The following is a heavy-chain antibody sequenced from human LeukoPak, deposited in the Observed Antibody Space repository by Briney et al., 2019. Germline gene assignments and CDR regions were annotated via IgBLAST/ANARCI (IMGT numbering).Heavy chain of an antibody. CDR3: ARPLQGSYAMDV. Sequence: GGSLRLSCVASGFYFNTYSLNWVRRAPGKGLEWVASISSSSNYIRYADSMKGRVTISRDNAKNSLYLQMDSLRVDDTTVYYCARPLQGSYAMDVWGLGTTVIVSS. CDR1: GFYFNTYS. V-gene: IGHV3-21*06. CDR2: ISSSSNYI. J-gene: IGHJ6*02.